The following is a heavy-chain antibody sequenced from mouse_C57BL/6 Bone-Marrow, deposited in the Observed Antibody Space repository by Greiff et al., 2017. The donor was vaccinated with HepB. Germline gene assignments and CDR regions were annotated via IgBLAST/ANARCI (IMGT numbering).Heavy chain of an antibody. CDR3: AREVIYDGYYGYAMDY. V-gene: IGHV1-52*01. CDR2: IDPSDSET. CDR1: GYTFTSYW. J-gene: IGHJ4*01. D-gene: IGHD2-3*01. Sequence: QVQLQQPGAELVRPGSSVKLSCKASGYTFTSYWMHWVKQRPIQGLEWIGNIDPSDSETHYNQKFKDKATLTVDKSSSTAYMQLSSLTSEDSAVYCCAREVIYDGYYGYAMDYWGQGTSVTVSS.